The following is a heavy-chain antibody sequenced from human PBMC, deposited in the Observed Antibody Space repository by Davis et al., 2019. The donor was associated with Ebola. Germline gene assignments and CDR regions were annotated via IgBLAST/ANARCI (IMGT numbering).Heavy chain of an antibody. CDR3: AREVIYDYIWGSYRVIDY. Sequence: PSETLSLTCTVSGGSISSYYWSWIRQPPGKGLEWIGYIYHSGSTNYNPSLKSRVTISVDTSKNQFSPKLTSVTAADTAVYYCAREVIYDYIWGSYRVIDYWGQGTLVTVSS. V-gene: IGHV4-59*01. CDR2: IYHSGST. CDR1: GGSISSYY. J-gene: IGHJ4*02. D-gene: IGHD3-16*02.